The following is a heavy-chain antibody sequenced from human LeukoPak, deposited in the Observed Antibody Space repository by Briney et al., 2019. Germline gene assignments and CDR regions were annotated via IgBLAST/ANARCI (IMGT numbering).Heavy chain of an antibody. D-gene: IGHD1-7*01. Sequence: SETLSLTCTVSGGSISSSSYYWGWIRQPPGKGLEWIGYIYYSGSTNYNPSLKSRVTISVATSKNQFSLKLSSVTAADTAVYYCARGGVVEPGLLFDYWGQGTLVTVSS. V-gene: IGHV4-61*05. J-gene: IGHJ4*02. CDR1: GGSISSSSYY. CDR2: IYYSGST. CDR3: ARGGVVEPGLLFDY.